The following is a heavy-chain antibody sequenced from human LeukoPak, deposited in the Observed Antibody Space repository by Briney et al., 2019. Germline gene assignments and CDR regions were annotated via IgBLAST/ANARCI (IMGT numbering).Heavy chain of an antibody. CDR3: ARAGNSGFWFDY. D-gene: IGHD2/OR15-2a*01. V-gene: IGHV4-31*03. CDR2: IYYSGAT. J-gene: IGHJ4*02. Sequence: SQTLSLTCTVSGGSISSAAYYWGWIRQHPGKGLEWIGYIYYSGATYYNPSLKSRLTISVDTSENHFSLKLNSVTAADTAVYYCARAGNSGFWFDYWGQGTVVTVSS. CDR1: GGSISSAAYY.